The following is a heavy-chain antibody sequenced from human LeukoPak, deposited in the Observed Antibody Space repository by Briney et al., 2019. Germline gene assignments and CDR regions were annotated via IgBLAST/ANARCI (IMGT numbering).Heavy chain of an antibody. CDR1: GYSISSGYY. CDR2: IYHSRST. V-gene: IGHV4-38-2*02. Sequence: ASETLSLTCTVSGYSISSGYYWGWIRQPPGKGLEWIGSIYHSRSTYYNPSLKSRVTISVDTSKNQFSLKLSSVTAADTAVYYCARERGYSGYDRGYYYYYMDVWGKGTTVTVSS. J-gene: IGHJ6*03. D-gene: IGHD5-12*01. CDR3: ARERGYSGYDRGYYYYYMDV.